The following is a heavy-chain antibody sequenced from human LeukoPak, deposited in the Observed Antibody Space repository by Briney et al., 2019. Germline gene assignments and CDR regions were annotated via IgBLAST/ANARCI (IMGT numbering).Heavy chain of an antibody. Sequence: SETLSLTCAVSGGSISSGGYSWSWIRQPPGKGLGWIGYIYHSGSTYYNPSLKSRVTISVDRSKNQFSLKLSSVTAADTAVYYCARGDDSSGYNDYWGQGTLVTVSS. CDR3: ARGDDSSGYNDY. CDR1: GGSISSGGYS. CDR2: IYHSGST. D-gene: IGHD3-22*01. J-gene: IGHJ4*02. V-gene: IGHV4-30-2*01.